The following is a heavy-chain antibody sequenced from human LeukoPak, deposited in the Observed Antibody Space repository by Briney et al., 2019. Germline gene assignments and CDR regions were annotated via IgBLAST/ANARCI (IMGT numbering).Heavy chain of an antibody. Sequence: PGGSLRLSCAASGFTFSDYGISWVRQAPGKGLEWVSYISSSGSTIYYADSVKGRFTISRDNAKNSLYLQMNSLRAEDTAVYYCARGTSSSWADAFDIWGQGTMVTVSS. CDR3: ARGTSSSWADAFDI. V-gene: IGHV3-48*04. J-gene: IGHJ3*02. CDR2: ISSSGSTI. CDR1: GFTFSDYG. D-gene: IGHD6-13*01.